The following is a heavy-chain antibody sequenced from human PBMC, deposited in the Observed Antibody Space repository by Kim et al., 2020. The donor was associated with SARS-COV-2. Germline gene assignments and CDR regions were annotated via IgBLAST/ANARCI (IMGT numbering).Heavy chain of an antibody. Sequence: TPSVQGHVTISADTSISTAYLQWSSLKASDTAMYYCARRYYDILTGAFDIWGQGTMVTVSS. D-gene: IGHD3-9*01. CDR3: ARRYYDILTGAFDI. J-gene: IGHJ3*02. V-gene: IGHV5-10-1*01.